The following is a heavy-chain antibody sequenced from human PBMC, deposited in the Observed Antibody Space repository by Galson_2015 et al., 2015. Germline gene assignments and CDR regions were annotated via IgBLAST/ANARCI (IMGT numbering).Heavy chain of an antibody. D-gene: IGHD4-23*01. CDR1: GFTFSSYE. CDR3: ARDVGSYGGNSVY. CDR2: ISSSGSTI. Sequence: SLRLSCAASGFTFSSYEMNWVRQAPGKGLEWVSYISSSGSTIYYADSVKGRFTIPRDNAKNSLYLQMNSLRAEDTAVYYCARDVGSYGGNSVYWGQGTLVTVSS. V-gene: IGHV3-48*03. J-gene: IGHJ4*02.